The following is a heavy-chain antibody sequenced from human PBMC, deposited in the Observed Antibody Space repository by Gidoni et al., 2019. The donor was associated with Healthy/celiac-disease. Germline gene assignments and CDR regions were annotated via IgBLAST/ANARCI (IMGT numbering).Heavy chain of an antibody. CDR3: ARGTYIVVVPAALDY. Sequence: QVQLVESGGGVVQPGRSLRLSCAASGFTCSGYAMHWVRQAPGKGLEWVAVISYDGSNKYYADSVKGRFTISRDNSKNTLYLQMNSLRAEDTAVYYCARGTYIVVVPAALDYWGQGTLVTVSS. D-gene: IGHD2-2*01. CDR2: ISYDGSNK. V-gene: IGHV3-30-3*01. J-gene: IGHJ4*02. CDR1: GFTCSGYA.